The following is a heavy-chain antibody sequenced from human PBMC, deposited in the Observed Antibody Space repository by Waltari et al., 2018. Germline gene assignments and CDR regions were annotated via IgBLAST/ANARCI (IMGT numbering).Heavy chain of an antibody. Sequence: QVQLQESGPGLVKPSETLSLTCTVSGGSINIYYWSWIRQPPGKGLEWIGYVNYTGNPIYHPPLEGRVTLSAATSKTQVSLRLRSVTAADTAVYYCARGMSSVWYGPFDYWGQGTLVTVSS. D-gene: IGHD6-19*01. CDR3: ARGMSSVWYGPFDY. J-gene: IGHJ4*02. CDR2: VNYTGNP. CDR1: GGSINIYY. V-gene: IGHV4-59*08.